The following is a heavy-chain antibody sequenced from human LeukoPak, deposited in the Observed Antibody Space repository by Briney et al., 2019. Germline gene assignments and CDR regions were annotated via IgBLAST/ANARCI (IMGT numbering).Heavy chain of an antibody. Sequence: SETLSLTCTVSGDSIRSSRYYWGWIRQPPGKGLEWIGSIYYSGSTNYNPSLKSRVTISVDTSKNQFSLKLSSVTAADTAVYYCAREGLIWFGTFTYYYMDVWGKGTTVTISS. D-gene: IGHD3-10*01. V-gene: IGHV4-39*07. CDR1: GDSIRSSRYY. CDR3: AREGLIWFGTFTYYYMDV. CDR2: IYYSGST. J-gene: IGHJ6*03.